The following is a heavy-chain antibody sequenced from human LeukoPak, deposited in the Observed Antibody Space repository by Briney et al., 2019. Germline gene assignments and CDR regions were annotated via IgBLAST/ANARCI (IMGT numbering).Heavy chain of an antibody. CDR2: IYYSGST. D-gene: IGHD6-19*01. V-gene: IGHV4-39*07. CDR3: ARDTGYSSGWYEGSWFDP. CDR1: GGSISSSSYY. J-gene: IGHJ5*02. Sequence: SETLSLTCTVSGGSISSSSYYWGWIRQPPGKGLEWIGRIYYSGSTYYNPSLKSRVTISVDTSKNQFSLKLSSVTAADTAVYYCARDTGYSSGWYEGSWFDPWGQGTLVTVSS.